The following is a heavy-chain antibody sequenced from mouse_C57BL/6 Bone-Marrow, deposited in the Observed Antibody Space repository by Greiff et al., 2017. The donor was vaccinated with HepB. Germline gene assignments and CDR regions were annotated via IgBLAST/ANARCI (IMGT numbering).Heavy chain of an antibody. Sequence: VMLVESGPGLVQPSQSLSITCTVSGFSLTSYGVHWVRQSPGKGLEWLGVIWSGGSTDYNAAFISRLSISKDNSKSQVFFKMNSLQADVTAIYYCARKGDYPGDYAMDYWGQGTSVTVSS. CDR3: ARKGDYPGDYAMDY. V-gene: IGHV2-2*01. J-gene: IGHJ4*01. CDR2: IWSGGST. D-gene: IGHD2-4*01. CDR1: GFSLTSYG.